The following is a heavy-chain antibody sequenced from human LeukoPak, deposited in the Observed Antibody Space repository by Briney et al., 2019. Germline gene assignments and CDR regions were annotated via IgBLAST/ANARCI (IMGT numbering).Heavy chain of an antibody. CDR2: ISYDGSNK. V-gene: IGHV3-30-3*01. CDR3: ARVQYDFWSGYPNYYGMDV. J-gene: IGHJ6*02. Sequence: GGSLRLSCAASGFTFSDYYMSWIRQAPGKGLEWVAVISYDGSNKYYADSVKGRFTISRDNSKNTLYLQMNSLRAEDTAVYYRARVQYDFWSGYPNYYGMDVWGQGTLVTVSS. CDR1: GFTFSDYY. D-gene: IGHD3-3*01.